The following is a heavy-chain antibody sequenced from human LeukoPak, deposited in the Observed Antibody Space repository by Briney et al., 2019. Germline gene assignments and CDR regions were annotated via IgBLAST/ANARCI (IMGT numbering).Heavy chain of an antibody. Sequence: GGSLRLSCAASGFTFSSYAMHWVRQAPGKGLEYVSAISSNGGSTYYANSVKGRFTISRDNSKSTLYLQMGSLRAEDMAVYYCARDSVGATDYWGQGTLVTVSS. CDR2: ISSNGGST. CDR3: ARDSVGATDY. D-gene: IGHD1-26*01. V-gene: IGHV3-64*01. J-gene: IGHJ4*02. CDR1: GFTFSSYA.